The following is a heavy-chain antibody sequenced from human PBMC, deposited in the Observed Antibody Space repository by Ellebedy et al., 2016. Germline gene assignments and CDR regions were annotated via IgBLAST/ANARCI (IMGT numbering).Heavy chain of an antibody. J-gene: IGHJ6*02. Sequence: SETLSLTCTVSGGSISNYYWSRIRQPPGKGLEWIGYIYNRGSTNYNPSLKSRITISVDTSKNQFSLRLSSVTAADTAVYYCARQTMVYNRFYGMDVWGQGTTVTVSS. V-gene: IGHV4-59*01. CDR3: ARQTMVYNRFYGMDV. CDR2: IYNRGST. D-gene: IGHD2-8*01. CDR1: GGSISNYY.